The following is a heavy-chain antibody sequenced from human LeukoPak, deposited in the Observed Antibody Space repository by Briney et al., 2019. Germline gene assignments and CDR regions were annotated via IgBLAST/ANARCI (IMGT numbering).Heavy chain of an antibody. V-gene: IGHV3-48*02. CDR1: RFTFSSYS. CDR3: AREVRRESSDYGMDV. D-gene: IGHD3-10*01. Sequence: GESLRLSCAASRFTFSSYSLNWVRQAPGKGLEWVSYISSSSTIYYADSVKGRFTISRDNAKNLLYLQMNSLRDEDTAVYYCAREVRRESSDYGMDVWGQGTTVTVSS. CDR2: ISSSSTI. J-gene: IGHJ6*02.